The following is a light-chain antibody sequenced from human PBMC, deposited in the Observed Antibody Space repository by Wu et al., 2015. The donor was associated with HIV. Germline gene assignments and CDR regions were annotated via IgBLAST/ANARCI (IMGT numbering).Light chain of an antibody. CDR3: QQYASLPLT. CDR1: KSVSSTY. J-gene: IGKJ4*01. CDR2: GAS. Sequence: EIVLTQSPGTLSLSPGERATLSCRASKSVSSTYLAWFQQKPGQAPRLLISGASGRATDIPDRFSASGSGTDFTLTVSRLEPEDFAVYYCQQYASLPLTFGGGTKVEIK. V-gene: IGKV3-20*01.